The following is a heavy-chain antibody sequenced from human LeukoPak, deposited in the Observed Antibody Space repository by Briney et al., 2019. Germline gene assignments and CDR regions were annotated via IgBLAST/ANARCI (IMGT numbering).Heavy chain of an antibody. CDR1: GYSISSGYY. Sequence: AEPLSLTCAGSGYSISSGYYWGWLRQSPGKGLEWIGSICHKYNTYYNPSLKSRVTISVDTSMTQFSLKVTSVTAADTAVYYCARTRYCSGATCYSPVLFDSWGQGTLVTIS. J-gene: IGHJ4*02. CDR2: ICHKYNT. V-gene: IGHV4-38-2*01. D-gene: IGHD2-15*01. CDR3: ARTRYCSGATCYSPVLFDS.